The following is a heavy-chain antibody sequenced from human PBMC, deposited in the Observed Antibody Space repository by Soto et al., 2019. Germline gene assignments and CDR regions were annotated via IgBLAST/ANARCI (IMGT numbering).Heavy chain of an antibody. CDR2: ISGSGGST. CDR3: AKAPLNDFWSGYRFYGMDV. D-gene: IGHD3-3*01. V-gene: IGHV3-23*01. Sequence: GGSLRLSCAASGFTFSSYAMSWVRQAPGKGLEWVSAISGSGGSTYYADSVKGRFTISRDNSKNTLYLQMNSLRAEDTAVYYCAKAPLNDFWSGYRFYGMDVWGQGTTVTVSS. CDR1: GFTFSSYA. J-gene: IGHJ6*02.